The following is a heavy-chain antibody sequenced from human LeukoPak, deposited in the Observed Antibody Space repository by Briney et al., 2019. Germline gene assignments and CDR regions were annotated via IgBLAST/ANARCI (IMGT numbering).Heavy chain of an antibody. J-gene: IGHJ4*02. D-gene: IGHD4-23*01. V-gene: IGHV4-59*01. CDR3: AREFIDDYGGNSGIDY. Sequence: SEALSLTCTVSGGSISSYYWSWIRQPPGKGLEWIGYIYYSGSTNYNPSLKSRVTISVDTSKNQFSLKLSSVTAADTAVYYCAREFIDDYGGNSGIDYWGQGTLVIVSS. CDR2: IYYSGST. CDR1: GGSISSYY.